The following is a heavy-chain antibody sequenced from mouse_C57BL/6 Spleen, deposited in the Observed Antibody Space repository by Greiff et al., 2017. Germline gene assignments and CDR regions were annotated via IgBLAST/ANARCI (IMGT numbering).Heavy chain of an antibody. Sequence: EVQLQQSGAELVKPGASVKLSCTASGFNIKDYYMHWVKQRTEQGLEWIGRIDPEDGETKYAPKFQGKDTITADTSSNTAYLQLSSLTSEDTAVYYCAPYYYGSSYNYAMDYWGQGTSVTVSS. CDR2: IDPEDGET. D-gene: IGHD1-1*01. CDR1: GFNIKDYY. CDR3: APYYYGSSYNYAMDY. J-gene: IGHJ4*01. V-gene: IGHV14-2*01.